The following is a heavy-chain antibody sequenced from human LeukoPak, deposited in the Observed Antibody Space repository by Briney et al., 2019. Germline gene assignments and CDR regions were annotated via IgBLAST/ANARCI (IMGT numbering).Heavy chain of an antibody. CDR1: GFTFSSYV. J-gene: IGHJ4*02. Sequence: GGSLRLSCAASGFTFSSYVMHWVREAPGKGLEYVSAISSNGGSTYYPNSVKGRFTISRDNSKKTLYLQMGSLRAEDMAIYYCARSKRYCTNGICYTNGGFDHWGQGTLVTVSS. CDR2: ISSNGGST. V-gene: IGHV3-64*01. D-gene: IGHD2-8*01. CDR3: ARSKRYCTNGICYTNGGFDH.